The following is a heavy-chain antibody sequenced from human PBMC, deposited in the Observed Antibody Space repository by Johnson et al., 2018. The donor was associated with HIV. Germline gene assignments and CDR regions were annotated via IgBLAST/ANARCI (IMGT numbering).Heavy chain of an antibody. D-gene: IGHD3-22*01. J-gene: IGHJ3*01. CDR1: GFTFDDYG. CDR3: ARVGDRAMIVGGTDAFDF. CDR2: INWNGGST. Sequence: EQLVESGGGVVRPGGSLRLSCAAPGFTFDDYGMSWVRQAPGKGLEWVSGINWNGGSTGYADSVKGRFTISRDNAKNSLYLQMNSLRAEDTALYYCARVGDRAMIVGGTDAFDFWGQGTMVTVSS. V-gene: IGHV3-20*04.